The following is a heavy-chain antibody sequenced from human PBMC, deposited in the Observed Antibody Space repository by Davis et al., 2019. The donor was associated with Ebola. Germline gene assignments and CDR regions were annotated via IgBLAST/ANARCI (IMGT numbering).Heavy chain of an antibody. CDR1: GCPISSYY. Sequence: PSETLSLTCTASGCPISSYYWSWIRQPPGKGLEWIGYVYNGGSTNYNPSLKSRVTISLDTSKNQFSLRLTSVTAADTAVYYCVRHGTGYDHSGYYYYWSQGTLVTVSS. J-gene: IGHJ4*02. V-gene: IGHV4-59*08. CDR3: VRHGTGYDHSGYYYY. CDR2: VYNGGST. D-gene: IGHD3-22*01.